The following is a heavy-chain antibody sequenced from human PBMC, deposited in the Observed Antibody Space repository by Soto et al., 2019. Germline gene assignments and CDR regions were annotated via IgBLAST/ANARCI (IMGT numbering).Heavy chain of an antibody. V-gene: IGHV2-5*01. D-gene: IGHD1-26*01. J-gene: IGHJ5*02. Sequence: QISLKASGPTLVKPTQTLTLNCTFSGFSISASGVGVGWIRQPPGKALEWLALIYWYDDKLYSPSLKSRLSITKGTSKNQVVLTMTNMDPVDTGTYYCAHSGSDRSYYGSYNGFEPWGQGTRVTVSS. CDR1: GFSISASGVG. CDR3: AHSGSDRSYYGSYNGFEP. CDR2: IYWYDDK.